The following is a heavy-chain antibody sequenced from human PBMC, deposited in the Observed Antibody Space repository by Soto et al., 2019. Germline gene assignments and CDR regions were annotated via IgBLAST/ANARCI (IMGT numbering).Heavy chain of an antibody. J-gene: IGHJ5*02. CDR2: ISSSSSYI. CDR3: AREVYSYGLRWFDP. V-gene: IGHV3-21*01. D-gene: IGHD5-18*01. CDR1: GFTFSSYS. Sequence: EVQLVESGGGLVKPGGSPRLSCAASGFTFSSYSMNWVRQAPGKGLEWVSSISSSSSYIYYADSVKGRFTISRDNAKNSLYLQMNSLRAEDTAVYYCAREVYSYGLRWFDPWGQGTLVTVSS.